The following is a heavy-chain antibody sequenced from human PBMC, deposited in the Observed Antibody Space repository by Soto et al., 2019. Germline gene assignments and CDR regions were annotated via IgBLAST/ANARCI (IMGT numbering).Heavy chain of an antibody. D-gene: IGHD6-13*01. CDR3: ARQGIAAAGAFDY. CDR2: ISGSGGST. CDR1: GFTFSSYA. Sequence: EVQLLESGGGLVQPGGSLRLSCAASGFTFSSYAMSWVRQAPGKGLEWVSAISGSGGSTYYADSVKGRFTISRDNFKNTLYLQMNSLRAEDTAVYYCARQGIAAAGAFDYWGQGTLVTVSS. J-gene: IGHJ4*02. V-gene: IGHV3-23*01.